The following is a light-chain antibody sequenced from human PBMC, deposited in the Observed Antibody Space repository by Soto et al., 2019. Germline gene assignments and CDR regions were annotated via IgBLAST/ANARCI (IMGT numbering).Light chain of an antibody. J-gene: IGKJ1*01. CDR3: QQANSYPWT. Sequence: IRMTQSPSSLSASVGDRVTITCRASQGIRNDLGWYQQKPGKAPKLLIYAASSLLSGVPSRFSGTRSGTDFTLTISSLQPEDFATYYCQQANSYPWTFGQGTKVDIK. CDR2: AAS. CDR1: QGIRND. V-gene: IGKV1-17*01.